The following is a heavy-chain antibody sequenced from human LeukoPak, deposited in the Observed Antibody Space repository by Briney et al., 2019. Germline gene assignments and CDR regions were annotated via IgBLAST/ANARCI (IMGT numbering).Heavy chain of an antibody. CDR1: GGSISSYY. D-gene: IGHD3-16*01. J-gene: IGHJ6*03. CDR3: ARVKDPGGYYYYYYMDV. CDR2: IYYSGST. V-gene: IGHV4-59*12. Sequence: NPSETLSLTCTVSGGSISSYYWSWIRQPPGKGLEWIGYIYYSGSTNYNPSLKSRVTISVDTSKNQFSLKLSSVTAADTAMYYCARVKDPGGYYYYYYMDVWGKGTTVTVSS.